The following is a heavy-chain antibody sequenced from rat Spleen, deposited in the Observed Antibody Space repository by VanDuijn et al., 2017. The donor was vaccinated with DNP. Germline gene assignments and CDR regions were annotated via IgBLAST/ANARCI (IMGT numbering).Heavy chain of an antibody. Sequence: QVQLQQSGAELAKPGSSVKISCKASGYTFTSYYVSWIKQTTGQGLDYIGYIDAGSGSTNYNEKFRGKATLTVDKSSSTAFLQLSSLTPDDSAVYYCASSNWGYYWYFGFWGPGTMVTVSS. J-gene: IGHJ1*01. CDR3: ASSNWGYYWYFGF. V-gene: IGHV1-43*01. CDR1: GYTFTSYY. CDR2: IDAGSGST. D-gene: IGHD5-1*01.